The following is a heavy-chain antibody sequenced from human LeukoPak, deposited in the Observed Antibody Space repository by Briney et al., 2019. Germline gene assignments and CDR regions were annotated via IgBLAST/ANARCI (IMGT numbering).Heavy chain of an antibody. CDR2: MNPNSGDT. J-gene: IGHJ6*04. CDR1: GYTFTSYD. CDR3: AREVTALDV. D-gene: IGHD2-21*02. V-gene: IGHV1-8*01. Sequence: ASVKVSCKASGYTFTSYDINWVRQATGQGLEWMGWMNPNSGDTDYAQKFRGRVTMTRDMSTSTVYMELSSLRSDDTAVYYCAREVTALDVWGKGTTVTISS.